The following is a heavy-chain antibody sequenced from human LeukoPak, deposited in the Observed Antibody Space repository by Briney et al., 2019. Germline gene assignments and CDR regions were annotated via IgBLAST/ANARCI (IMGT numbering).Heavy chain of an antibody. CDR3: ARGVPYASWSGPHYSDY. CDR1: GFTFSSYW. CDR2: IKQDGSQK. J-gene: IGHJ4*02. Sequence: GGSLRLSCAASGFTFSSYWMSWVRQAPGKGLEWVANIKQDGSQKYYVDSVKGRFNISRDNAKNSLYLQMNSLRAEDTAVYYCARGVPYASWSGPHYSDYWGQGTLVTVSS. D-gene: IGHD3-3*01. V-gene: IGHV3-7*01.